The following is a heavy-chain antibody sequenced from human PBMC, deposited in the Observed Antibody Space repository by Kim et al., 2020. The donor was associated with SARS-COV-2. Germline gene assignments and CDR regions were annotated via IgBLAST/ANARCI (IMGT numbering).Heavy chain of an antibody. J-gene: IGHJ4*02. CDR3: AKDPEYYDILSIDY. Sequence: GGSLRLSCAASGFTFSSYAMSWVRQAPGKGLEWVSAISGSGGSTYYADSVKGRFTISRENSKNTLYLQMNSLRAEDTAVYYCAKDPEYYDILSIDYWGKGTLVTVSA. V-gene: IGHV3-23*01. CDR1: GFTFSSYA. D-gene: IGHD3-9*01. CDR2: ISGSGGST.